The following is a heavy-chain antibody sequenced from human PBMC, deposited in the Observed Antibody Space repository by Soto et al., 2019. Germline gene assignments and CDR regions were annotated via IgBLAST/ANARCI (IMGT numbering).Heavy chain of an antibody. CDR2: INHRGRT. V-gene: IGHV4-34*01. Sequence: SETLSLTGAVHGGSFSGYYWSWIRQPPGKGLEWIGEINHRGRTNYNPSLKSRVTISVDTSKNQFSLKLSSVTAAGTAVYYCARGGEPTDYYYYGMDVWGQGTTVTVSS. CDR1: GGSFSGYY. D-gene: IGHD3-10*01. CDR3: ARGGEPTDYYYYGMDV. J-gene: IGHJ6*02.